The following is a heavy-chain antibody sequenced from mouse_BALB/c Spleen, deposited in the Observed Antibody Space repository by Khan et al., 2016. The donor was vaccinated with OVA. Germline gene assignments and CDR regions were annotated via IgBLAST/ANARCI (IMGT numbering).Heavy chain of an antibody. V-gene: IGHV1-74*01. Sequence: VQLQESGPELGRPGASVKMSCKASGYTFTSFWIHWVKQRPGQVLEWIGMFDPSKIETSLNQKFKDKAPLNVDEFSNTAYIQLSRLTSEDSAVTYWSRVGYSSPFAYWGQGALVTVSA. D-gene: IGHD1-1*01. CDR2: FDPSKIET. CDR3: SRVGYSSPFAY. J-gene: IGHJ3*01. CDR1: GYTFTSFW.